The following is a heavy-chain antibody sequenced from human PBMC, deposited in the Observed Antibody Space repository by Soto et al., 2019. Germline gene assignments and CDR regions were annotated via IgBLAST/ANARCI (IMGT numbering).Heavy chain of an antibody. V-gene: IGHV1-69*09. Sequence: QVQMVQSGTEVKKPGSSVKVSCKASGGTFSSSGFSWVRQAPGQGLEWMGMIVPSLDTTKYAQKFQARVTITADQFTSTAYMELSSLRSEDTAVYYCAIWPQPRGTAGPYAVDVWGQGTRVIVSS. D-gene: IGHD2-8*02. CDR3: AIWPQPRGTAGPYAVDV. CDR1: GGTFSSSG. J-gene: IGHJ6*02. CDR2: IVPSLDTT.